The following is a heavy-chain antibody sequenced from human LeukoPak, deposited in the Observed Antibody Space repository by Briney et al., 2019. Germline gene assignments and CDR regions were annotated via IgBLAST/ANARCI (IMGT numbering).Heavy chain of an antibody. D-gene: IGHD3-3*01. J-gene: IGHJ5*02. V-gene: IGHV4-59*04. CDR3: ARVRPDFWSGYYLERGWFDP. CDR1: GGSVTNYY. CDR2: IFHNENT. Sequence: SETLSLICTVSGGSVTNYYWSWIRQPPGKGLEWIGSIFHNENTYYNPSLQSRVTISVDMSKNHFSLRLSSVTAADTAVYYCARVRPDFWSGYYLERGWFDPWGQGTLVTVSS.